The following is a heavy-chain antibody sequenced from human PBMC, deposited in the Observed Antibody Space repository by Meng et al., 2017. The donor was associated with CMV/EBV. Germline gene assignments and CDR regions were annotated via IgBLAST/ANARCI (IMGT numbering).Heavy chain of an antibody. CDR3: ARDPSITPGQH. Sequence: GESLKISCAASGFTFSSYSMNWVRQAPGKGLEWVSSISSSSSYIYYADSVKGRFTISRDNAKNSLYLQMNSLRAEDTAVYYCARDPSITPGQHWGQGTRVTVSS. J-gene: IGHJ1*01. D-gene: IGHD5-24*01. V-gene: IGHV3-21*01. CDR2: ISSSSSYI. CDR1: GFTFSSYS.